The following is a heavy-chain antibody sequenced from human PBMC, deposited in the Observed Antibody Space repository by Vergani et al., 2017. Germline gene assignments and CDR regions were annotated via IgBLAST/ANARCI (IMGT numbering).Heavy chain of an antibody. CDR2: IIPIFGTA. J-gene: IGHJ4*02. D-gene: IGHD5-12*01. V-gene: IGHV1-69*01. CDR1: GGTFSSYA. CDR3: ARVESGYSGYNYFDY. Sequence: QVQLVQSGAEVKKPGSSVTVSCKASGGTFSSYAISWVRQAPGQGVEWMGGIIPIFGTANYAQKFQDRVTITADESTSTAYMELSSLRSEDTAVYYCARVESGYSGYNYFDYWGQGTLVTVSS.